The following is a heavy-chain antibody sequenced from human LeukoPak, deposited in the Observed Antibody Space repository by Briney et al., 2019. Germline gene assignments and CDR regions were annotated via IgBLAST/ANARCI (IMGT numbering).Heavy chain of an antibody. CDR2: IYYSGST. Sequence: PSETLSLTCTVSGGSISSSSYYWGWIRQPPGKGLEWIGSIYYSGSTYYNPSLKSRVTISVDTSKNQFSLRLSSVTAADTAVYYCARDFGGSSWYKGGFDYWGQGTLVTVSS. V-gene: IGHV4-39*02. J-gene: IGHJ4*02. CDR1: GGSISSSSYY. D-gene: IGHD6-13*01. CDR3: ARDFGGSSWYKGGFDY.